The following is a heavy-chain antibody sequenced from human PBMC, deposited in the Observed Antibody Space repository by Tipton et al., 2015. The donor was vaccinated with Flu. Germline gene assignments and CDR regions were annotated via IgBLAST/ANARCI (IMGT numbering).Heavy chain of an antibody. Sequence: TLSLTCTVSGDSTSSYYWSWFRQPPGERLEWIGYVYYSGSTNYNPSLKSRVTISIDRSKNQFSLKLSSVTAADTAVYYCARDTTVIPAALLYWGQGTLVTVSS. CDR1: GDSTSSYY. CDR2: VYYSGST. V-gene: IGHV4-59*01. J-gene: IGHJ4*02. CDR3: ARDTTVIPAALLY. D-gene: IGHD2-2*01.